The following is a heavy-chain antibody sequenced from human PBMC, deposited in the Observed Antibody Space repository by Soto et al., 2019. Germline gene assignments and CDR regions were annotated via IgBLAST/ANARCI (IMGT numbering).Heavy chain of an antibody. J-gene: IGHJ6*02. CDR1: GGTLSIYA. CDR3: ARGGPGGSGSSDTYYYYYYGMDV. Sequence: ASVKVSCKASGGTLSIYAISWVRQAPGQGLEWMGGIIPIFGTANYAQKFQGRVTITADESTSTAYMELSSLRSEDTAVYYCARGGPGGSGSSDTYYYYYYGMDVWGQGTTVTVSS. V-gene: IGHV1-69*13. CDR2: IIPIFGTA. D-gene: IGHD3-10*01.